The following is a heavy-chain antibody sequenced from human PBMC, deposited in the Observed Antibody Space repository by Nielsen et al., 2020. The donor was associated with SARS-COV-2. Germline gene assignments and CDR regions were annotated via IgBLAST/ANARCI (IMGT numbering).Heavy chain of an antibody. Sequence: WIRQPPGKGLEWVSYISSSSSYIYYADSVKGRFTISRDNAKSSLYLQMNSLRAEDTAVYYCARDFGYKYGYYYYYYMDVWGKGTTVTVSS. CDR2: ISSSSSYI. V-gene: IGHV3-21*05. J-gene: IGHJ6*03. CDR3: ARDFGYKYGYYYYYYMDV. D-gene: IGHD5-18*01.